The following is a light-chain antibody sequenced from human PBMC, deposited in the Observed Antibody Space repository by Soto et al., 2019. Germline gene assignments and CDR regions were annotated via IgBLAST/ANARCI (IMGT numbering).Light chain of an antibody. CDR1: SSDVGGYNN. V-gene: IGLV2-14*01. J-gene: IGLJ1*01. CDR2: DVS. CDR3: SSYTSSSTLGYV. Sequence: QSVLTQPASVSGSPGQSITISCTGTSSDVGGYNNVSWYQQHPGKAPKLMIYDVSNRPSGVSNRFSGSKSGNTASLTIPGLQAEDEADYYCSSYTSSSTLGYVFGTGTKVTVL.